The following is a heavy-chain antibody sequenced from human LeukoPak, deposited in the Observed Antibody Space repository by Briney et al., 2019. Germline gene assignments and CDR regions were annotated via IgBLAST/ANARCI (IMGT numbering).Heavy chain of an antibody. J-gene: IGHJ4*02. D-gene: IGHD2-8*02. CDR2: INQHGSEK. CDR3: ATNTRAYAILVDY. CDR1: GFTFSNSL. V-gene: IGHV3-7*01. Sequence: GGSLRLSCAGSGFTFSNSLMIWVRQAPGKGLEWVANINQHGSEKYYVDSVKGRFTISRDNAKNSLYLQMNSLRAEDTAVYYCATNTRAYAILVDYWGQGTLVTVSS.